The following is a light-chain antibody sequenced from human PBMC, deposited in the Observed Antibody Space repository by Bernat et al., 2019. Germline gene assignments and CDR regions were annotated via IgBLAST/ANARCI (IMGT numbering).Light chain of an antibody. J-gene: IGLJ3*02. CDR2: ENK. V-gene: IGLV6-57*04. CDR1: SGSIANNY. Sequence: FMLTQPHSVSGSPGKTVTISCTRSSGSIANNYVQWYQQRPGSAPAMVIYENKQRPSGVPDRFSGSIDTSSNSASLPISGLKTEDEADYYCQAFQRSRWVFGGVTKLTVL. CDR3: QAFQRSRWV.